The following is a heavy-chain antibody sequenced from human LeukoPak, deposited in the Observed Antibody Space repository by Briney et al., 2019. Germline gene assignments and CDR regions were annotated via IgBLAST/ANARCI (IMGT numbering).Heavy chain of an antibody. CDR1: GYNFTSYW. J-gene: IGHJ3*02. D-gene: IGHD4-17*01. V-gene: IGHV5-51*01. CDR3: ARHRDILVPRNYGDPRGAFDI. Sequence: GESLKISCKGSGYNFTSYWIGWVRQMPGKGLEGMGIFYPGDSDTRYSPSFQGQVTISADKSISTAYLQWSSLKASDTAMYYCARHRDILVPRNYGDPRGAFDIWGQGTMVTASS. CDR2: FYPGDSDT.